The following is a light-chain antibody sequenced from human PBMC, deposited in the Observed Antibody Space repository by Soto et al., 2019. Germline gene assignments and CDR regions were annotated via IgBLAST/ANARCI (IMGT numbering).Light chain of an antibody. CDR2: EVN. J-gene: IGLJ1*01. CDR3: TSFAVSNSFV. CDR1: SNDVGGYNY. Sequence: QAVLTQPLSSPVSPGESVASSCTGTSNDVGGYNYVSWYQQHPGKAPNLMIYEVNKRPSGVPDRFSGSKSGNTASLTVSGLQAEDEADYYCTSFAVSNSFVFGTGTKVTV. V-gene: IGLV2-8*01.